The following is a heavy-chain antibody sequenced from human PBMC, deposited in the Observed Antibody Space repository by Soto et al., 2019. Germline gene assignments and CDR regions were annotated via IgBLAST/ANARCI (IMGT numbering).Heavy chain of an antibody. Sequence: QVQLQESGPGLVKPSETLSLTCTVSGGSISRYYWNWIRQPPGKGLEWIGYIYYSGSTNYNPSLKSRVTISVDTSKHQFSLKLSSVTAADTAVYYCARAPGSGSYYGWFDPWGQGTLVTVSS. CDR2: IYYSGST. V-gene: IGHV4-59*01. CDR3: ARAPGSGSYYGWFDP. D-gene: IGHD3-10*01. CDR1: GGSISRYY. J-gene: IGHJ5*02.